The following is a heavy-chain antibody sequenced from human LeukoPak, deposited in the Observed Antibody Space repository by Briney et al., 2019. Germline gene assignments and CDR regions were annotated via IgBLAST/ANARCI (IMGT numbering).Heavy chain of an antibody. V-gene: IGHV5-10-1*01. CDR1: GYSFTSYW. J-gene: IGHJ3*02. D-gene: IGHD1-1*01. CDR3: ARLDDNWNDGYAFDI. Sequence: GESLKISCKGSGYSFTSYWISWVRQMPGKGLGWMGRIDPSDSYTNYSPSFQGHVTISADKSISTAYLQWSSLKASDTAMYYCARLDDNWNDGYAFDIWGQGTMVTVSS. CDR2: IDPSDSYT.